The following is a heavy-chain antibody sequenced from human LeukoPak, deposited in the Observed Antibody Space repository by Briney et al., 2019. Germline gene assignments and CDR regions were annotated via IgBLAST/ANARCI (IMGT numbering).Heavy chain of an antibody. CDR3: ARDRYYGSGSLIDY. V-gene: IGHV3-30-3*01. Sequence: PGRSLRLSCAASGFTFSSYAMHWVRQAPGKGLEWVAVISYDGSNKYYADSVKGRFTISRDNSKNTLYLQMNSLRAEDTAVYYCARDRYYGSGSLIDYWGQGTLVTVSS. J-gene: IGHJ4*02. D-gene: IGHD3-10*01. CDR1: GFTFSSYA. CDR2: ISYDGSNK.